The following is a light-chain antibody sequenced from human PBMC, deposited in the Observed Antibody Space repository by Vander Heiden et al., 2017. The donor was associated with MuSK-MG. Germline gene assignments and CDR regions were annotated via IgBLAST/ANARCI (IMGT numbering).Light chain of an antibody. CDR3: QQSDSSPLT. J-gene: IGKJ2*01. V-gene: IGKV1-39*01. Sequence: DIQMTQSPSSLSASVGDRVTITCRESQSISTYLNWYQQKPRKAPKLLIYAASTLQSGVPSRFSGSGSGTDFTLTISSLQPEDVATYYCQQSDSSPLTFGQGTKLEIK. CDR2: AAS. CDR1: QSISTY.